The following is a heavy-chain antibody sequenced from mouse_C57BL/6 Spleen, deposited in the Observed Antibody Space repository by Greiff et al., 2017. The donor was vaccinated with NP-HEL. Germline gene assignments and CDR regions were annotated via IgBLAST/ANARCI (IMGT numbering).Heavy chain of an antibody. D-gene: IGHD1-1*01. J-gene: IGHJ1*03. CDR3: ASRRDYYGSSSPWYFDV. CDR1: GYTFTSYW. Sequence: QVQLQQPGAELVKPGASVKLSCKASGYTFTSYWMHWVKQRPGQGLEWIGMIHPNSGSTNYNEKFKSKATLTVDKSSSTAYMQLSSLTSEDSAVYYWASRRDYYGSSSPWYFDVWGTGTTVTVSS. CDR2: IHPNSGST. V-gene: IGHV1-64*01.